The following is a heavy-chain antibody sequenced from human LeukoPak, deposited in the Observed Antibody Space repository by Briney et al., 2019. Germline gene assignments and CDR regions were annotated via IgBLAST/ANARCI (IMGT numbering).Heavy chain of an antibody. CDR1: GYRFTNYG. Sequence: ASVTVSCKASGYRFTNYGISWVRQAHGQGLEWMGWSITYNGNTNSPENLQGRVTLTTYTSTSTVYMGLRSLRSDDTAVYYCARDHSIYFYGSGSFADYWGQGNLVTVSS. V-gene: IGHV1-18*01. D-gene: IGHD3-10*01. J-gene: IGHJ4*02. CDR2: SITYNGNT. CDR3: ARDHSIYFYGSGSFADY.